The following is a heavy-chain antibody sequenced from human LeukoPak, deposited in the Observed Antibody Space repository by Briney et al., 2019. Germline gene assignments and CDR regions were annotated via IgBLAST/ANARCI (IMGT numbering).Heavy chain of an antibody. CDR1: GFTFSSYA. CDR2: ISGGGGST. J-gene: IGHJ4*02. Sequence: SGGSLRLSCAASGFTFSSYAMSWVRQAPGKGLEWVSAISGGGGSTYYADSVKGRFTISRDNSKNTLYLQMNSLRAEDTAVYYCAKDRSSGWFQYYFDYWGQGTLVTVSS. CDR3: AKDRSSGWFQYYFDY. V-gene: IGHV3-23*01. D-gene: IGHD6-19*01.